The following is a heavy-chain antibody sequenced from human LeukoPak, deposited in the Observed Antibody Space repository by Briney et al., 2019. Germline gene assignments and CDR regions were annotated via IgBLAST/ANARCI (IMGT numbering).Heavy chain of an antibody. CDR3: ARHPYYDILTGFDC. J-gene: IGHJ4*02. V-gene: IGHV4-34*01. CDR1: GGSFSGYY. Sequence: SETLSLTCAVYGGSFSGYYWSWIRQPPGKGLEWIGEINHSGSTNYNPSLKSRVTISVDTSKNQFSLKLSSVTAADTAVYYCARHPYYDILTGFDCWGQGTLVTVSS. D-gene: IGHD3-9*01. CDR2: INHSGST.